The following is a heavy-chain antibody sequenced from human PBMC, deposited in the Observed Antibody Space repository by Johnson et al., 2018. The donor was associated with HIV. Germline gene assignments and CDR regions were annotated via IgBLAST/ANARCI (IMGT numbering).Heavy chain of an antibody. J-gene: IGHJ3*02. CDR1: GFTFSDYY. D-gene: IGHD3-10*02. CDR3: ATALLPLVQGDDFDI. CDR2: ISSSGSTI. V-gene: IGHV3-11*01. Sequence: QVQLVESGGGLVKPGGSLRLSCAASGFTFSDYYMSWIRQAPGKGLEWVSYISSSGSTIYYADSVKGRFTISRDDSKSTLYLQMGSLKTEDTAVYFCATALLPLVQGDDFDIWGQGTVVTVSS.